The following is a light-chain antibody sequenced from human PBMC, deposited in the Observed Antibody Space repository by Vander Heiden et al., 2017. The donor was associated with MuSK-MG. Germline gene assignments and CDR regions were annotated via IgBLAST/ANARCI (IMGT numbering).Light chain of an antibody. J-gene: IGLJ2*01. CDR3: QAWDSSTVV. CDR2: QDS. V-gene: IGLV3-1*01. CDR1: NLGDKY. Sequence: SYEVTQPPSVSVSPGQTASITCSGDNLGDKYACWYQQKPGQSPVLVIYQDSKRPSGIPERFSGSNSGNKATLTISGTQAMDEADDYCQAWDSSTVVFGGGTKLTVL.